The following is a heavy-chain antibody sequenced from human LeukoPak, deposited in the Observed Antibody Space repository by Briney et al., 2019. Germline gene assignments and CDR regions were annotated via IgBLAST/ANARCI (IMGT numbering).Heavy chain of an antibody. J-gene: IGHJ3*02. CDR3: ARDLTPNYYDSSGSGRGVDI. D-gene: IGHD3-22*01. V-gene: IGHV3-21*01. CDR2: SYI. Sequence: SYIYYADSVKGRFTISRDNAKNSLYLQMNSLRAEDTAVYYCARDLTPNYYDSSGSGRGVDIWGQGTMVTVSS.